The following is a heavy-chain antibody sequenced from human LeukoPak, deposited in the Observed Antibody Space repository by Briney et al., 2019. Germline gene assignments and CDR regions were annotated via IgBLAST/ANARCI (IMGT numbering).Heavy chain of an antibody. CDR2: LYSGGST. CDR1: AFTVSSNY. V-gene: IGHV3-66*01. J-gene: IGHJ6*02. CDR3: ARVRRGSSWYYYGMDV. Sequence: GGSLRLSCAASAFTVSSNYMSWVRQAPGKGLEWVSVLYSGGSTYYADSVKGRFTIFRDNSKNTLYLQMNSLRAEDTAVYYCARVRRGSSWYYYGMDVWGQGTTVTVSS. D-gene: IGHD6-13*01.